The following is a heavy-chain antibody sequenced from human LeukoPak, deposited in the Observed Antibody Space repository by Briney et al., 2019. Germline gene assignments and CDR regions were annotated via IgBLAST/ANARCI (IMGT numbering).Heavy chain of an antibody. CDR3: ARPVEY. J-gene: IGHJ4*02. Sequence: GGSLRLSCAASGFNFSNYWMSWVRQAPGKGLEWVANIKGDGTRVYYVDSVNGRFTISRDNAKNSLYLQMNSLRAEDTAVYYCARPVEYWGQGTLVTVSS. CDR1: GFNFSNYW. D-gene: IGHD6-19*01. V-gene: IGHV3-7*01. CDR2: IKGDGTRV.